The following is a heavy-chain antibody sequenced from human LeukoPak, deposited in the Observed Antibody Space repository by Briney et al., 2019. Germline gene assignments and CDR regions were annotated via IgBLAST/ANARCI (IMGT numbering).Heavy chain of an antibody. J-gene: IGHJ4*02. V-gene: IGHV3-21*01. CDR2: ISSSLSYI. CDR3: GRDTDFDY. CDR1: GFTLSSYS. Sequence: GGSLRLSCAASGFTLSSYSMNWVRQAPGKGLEWVSSISSSLSYIYYADSVKGRFTISRDNAKNSLYLQMNSLRAEDTAVYYCGRDTDFDYWGQGTLVTVSS.